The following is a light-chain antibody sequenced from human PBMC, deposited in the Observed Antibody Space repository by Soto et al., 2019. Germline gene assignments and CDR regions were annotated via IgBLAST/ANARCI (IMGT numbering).Light chain of an antibody. CDR2: GAS. CDR1: QSVSSS. J-gene: IGKJ2*01. Sequence: EIVMTQSPGPLSVSPGERATLSCRASQSVSSSLAWYQQRPGQAPRLLIYGASTRATGVPARFSGSGSGKKFTLTIASLQSEDVAVYYCQQYNNWPPYTFGQGTKLQIK. CDR3: QQYNNWPPYT. V-gene: IGKV3-15*01.